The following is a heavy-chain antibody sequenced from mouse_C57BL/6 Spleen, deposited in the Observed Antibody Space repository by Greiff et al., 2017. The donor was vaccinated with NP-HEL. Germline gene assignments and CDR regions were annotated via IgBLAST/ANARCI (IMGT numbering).Heavy chain of an antibody. J-gene: IGHJ1*03. CDR2: IYPYNGVS. CDR1: GYSFTGYY. Sequence: EVQLQQSGPELVKPGASVKISCKASGYSFTGYYMHWVKQSHGNILDWIGYIYPYNGVSSYNQKFKGKATLTVDKSSSTAYMELRSLTSEDSAVYYCARCYYGSSSSERDYWYFDVWGTGTTVTVSS. V-gene: IGHV1-31*01. CDR3: ARCYYGSSSSERDYWYFDV. D-gene: IGHD1-1*01.